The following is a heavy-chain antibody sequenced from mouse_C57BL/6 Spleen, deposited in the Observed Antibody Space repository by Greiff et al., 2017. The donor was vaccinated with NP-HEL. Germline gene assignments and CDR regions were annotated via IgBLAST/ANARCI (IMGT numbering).Heavy chain of an antibody. CDR3: AQGLRYAMDY. J-gene: IGHJ4*01. CDR2: INPNNGGT. V-gene: IGHV1-26*01. CDR1: GYTFTDYY. Sequence: EVQLQQSGPELVKPGASVKISCKASGYTFTDYYMNWVKQSHGKSLEWIGDINPNNGGTSYNQKFKGKATLTVDKSSSTAYMELRSLTSEDSAVYYCAQGLRYAMDYWGQGTSVTVSS. D-gene: IGHD1-1*01.